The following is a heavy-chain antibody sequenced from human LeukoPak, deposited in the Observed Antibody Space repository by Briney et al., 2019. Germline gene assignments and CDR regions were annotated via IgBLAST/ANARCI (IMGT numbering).Heavy chain of an antibody. J-gene: IGHJ5*02. V-gene: IGHV4-4*09. CDR1: GASISSENYY. CDR2: IYTSGST. CDR3: ARTNDFWSGSDWFDP. Sequence: SETLSLTCSVSGASISSENYYWSWIRQPPGKGLEWIGYIYTSGSTNYNPSLKSRVTISVDTSKNQFSLKLSSVTAADTAVYYCARTNDFWSGSDWFDPWGQGTLVTVSS. D-gene: IGHD3-3*01.